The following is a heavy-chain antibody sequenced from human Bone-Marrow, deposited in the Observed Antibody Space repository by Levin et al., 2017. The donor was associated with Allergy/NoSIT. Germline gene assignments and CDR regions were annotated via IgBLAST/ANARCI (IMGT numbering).Heavy chain of an antibody. D-gene: IGHD1-26*01. J-gene: IGHJ4*02. V-gene: IGHV4-61*01. CDR2: IYYSGST. CDR3: ARDSGSYPPHYFDY. CDR1: GGSVSSGSYY. Sequence: SQTLSLTCTVSGGSVSSGSYYWSWIRQPPGKGLEWIGYIYYSGSTNYNPSLKSRVTISVDTSKNQFSLKLSSVTAADTAVYYCARDSGSYPPHYFDYWGQGTLVTVSS.